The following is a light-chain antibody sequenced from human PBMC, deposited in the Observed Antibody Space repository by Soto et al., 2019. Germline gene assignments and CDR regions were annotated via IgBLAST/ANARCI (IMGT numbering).Light chain of an antibody. CDR2: AAS. J-gene: IGKJ1*01. V-gene: IGKV3-20*01. CDR1: QSVSATY. CDR3: QQYASAPLT. Sequence: EFVLTQSPGTLSLSPGERATLSCRASQSVSATYLAWYQQKPGQAPRLLIYAASSRATGVPDRFSGSGSGTDFTLTISRLEPEDFAVYFCQQYASAPLTFGQGTKVEVK.